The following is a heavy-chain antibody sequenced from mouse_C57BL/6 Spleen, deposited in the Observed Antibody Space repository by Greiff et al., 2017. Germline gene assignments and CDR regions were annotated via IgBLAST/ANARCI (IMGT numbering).Heavy chain of an antibody. CDR3: ARDTFYSNEYFDV. J-gene: IGHJ1*03. D-gene: IGHD2-5*01. V-gene: IGHV1-80*01. Sequence: VQLQQSGAELVKPGASVKISCKASGYAFSSYWLNWVKQRPGQGLEWIGQIYPGDGGTNYNGKFKGKATLTADKSSSTAYMQLSSLTSEDSAVXFCARDTFYSNEYFDVWGTGTTVTVSS. CDR1: GYAFSSYW. CDR2: IYPGDGGT.